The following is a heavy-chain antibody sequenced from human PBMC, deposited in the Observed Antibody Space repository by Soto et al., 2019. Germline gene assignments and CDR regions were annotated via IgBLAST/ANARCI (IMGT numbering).Heavy chain of an antibody. Sequence: QERLVQSGAEVRKPGSSVKVSCKVTGGTSTRYAINWVRQAPGQGLEWMGGIVPMFGTSKYAQKFQGRVTITAETSTNIAYMEWRSLRSEDTAVYYCNRGSEYDLWSGYLWGQGTLVSVSS. J-gene: IGHJ4*02. D-gene: IGHD3-3*01. CDR2: IVPMFGTS. CDR3: NRGSEYDLWSGYL. CDR1: GGTSTRYA. V-gene: IGHV1-69*06.